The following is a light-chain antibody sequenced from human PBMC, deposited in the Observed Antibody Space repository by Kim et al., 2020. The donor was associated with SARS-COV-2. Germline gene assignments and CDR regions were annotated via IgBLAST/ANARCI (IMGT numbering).Light chain of an antibody. CDR3: QVWDSSSDHPV. Sequence: APGKTARLTCGGKNIGSKSVLCYQQKPGQAPVLVIYYDSDRPSGIPERFSGSNSGNTATLTISRVEAGDEADYYCQVWDSSSDHPVFGGGTQLTVL. CDR1: NIGSKS. J-gene: IGLJ3*02. CDR2: YDS. V-gene: IGLV3-21*04.